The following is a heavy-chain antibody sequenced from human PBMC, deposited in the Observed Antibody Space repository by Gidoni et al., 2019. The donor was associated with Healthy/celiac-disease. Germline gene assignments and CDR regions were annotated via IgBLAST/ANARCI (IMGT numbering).Heavy chain of an antibody. D-gene: IGHD3-10*01. V-gene: IGHV4-34*01. J-gene: IGHJ6*02. CDR3: ARDKPKPSYYYGSGSYDYYYYGMDV. Sequence: QVQLQQWGAGLLKPSETLSLTCAVYGGSFSGYYWSWIRQPPGKGLEWIGEINHSGSTNYNPSLKSRVTISVDTSKNQFSLKLSSVTAADTAVYYCARDKPKPSYYYGSGSYDYYYYGMDVWGQGTTVTVSS. CDR2: INHSGST. CDR1: GGSFSGYY.